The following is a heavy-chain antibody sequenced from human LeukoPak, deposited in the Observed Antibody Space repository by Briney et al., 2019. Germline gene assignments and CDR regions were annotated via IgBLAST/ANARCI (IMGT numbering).Heavy chain of an antibody. CDR1: GYSFTSYW. CDR2: ICPGDSDT. J-gene: IGHJ3*02. CDR3: ARSVAVAGPGGAFDI. V-gene: IGHV5-51*01. D-gene: IGHD6-19*01. Sequence: GESLKISCKGSGYSFTSYWIGWVRQMPGKGLEWMGIICPGDSDTRYSPSFQGQVTISADKSISTAYLQWSSLKASDTAMHYCARSVAVAGPGGAFDIWGQGTMVTVSS.